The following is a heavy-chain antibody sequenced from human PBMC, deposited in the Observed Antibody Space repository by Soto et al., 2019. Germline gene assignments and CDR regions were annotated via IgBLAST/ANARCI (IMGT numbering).Heavy chain of an antibody. J-gene: IGHJ4*02. CDR1: GGTFSSYA. Sequence: PGASVKVSCKASGGTFSSYAISWVRQAPGQGLEWMGGIIPIFGTANYAQKFQGRVTITADESTSTAYMELSSLRSEDTAVYYCARGSRYSGYVFHGGSVQYHWGQGTLVTVSS. CDR3: ARGSRYSGYVFHGGSVQYH. CDR2: IIPIFGTA. V-gene: IGHV1-69*13. D-gene: IGHD5-12*01.